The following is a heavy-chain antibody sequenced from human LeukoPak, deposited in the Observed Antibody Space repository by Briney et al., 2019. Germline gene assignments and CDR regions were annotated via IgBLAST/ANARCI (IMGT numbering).Heavy chain of an antibody. CDR3: AKDENAYSSSFSFDY. CDR2: ISWNSSSI. D-gene: IGHD6-13*01. J-gene: IGHJ4*02. CDR1: GFTFGDYA. Sequence: GRSLRLSCAASGFTFGDYAMHWVRQAPGKGLEWVSGISWNSSSIGYADSVKGRFTISRDNAKNSLYLQMNSLRAEDTAVYYCAKDENAYSSSFSFDYWGQGTLVTVSS. V-gene: IGHV3-9*01.